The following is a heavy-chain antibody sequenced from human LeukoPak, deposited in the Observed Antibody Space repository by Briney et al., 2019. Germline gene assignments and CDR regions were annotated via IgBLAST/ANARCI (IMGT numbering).Heavy chain of an antibody. CDR2: INHSGST. CDR3: TRGLLVPAATRYWYFDL. D-gene: IGHD2-2*01. J-gene: IGHJ2*01. V-gene: IGHV4-34*01. Sequence: SETLSLTCAVYGGSFSGYYWNWVRQPPGKGLEWIGEINHSGSTNYNSSLESRVTMSLDTSKNQFSLKLSSVTAADTAVYFCTRGLLVPAATRYWYFDLWGRGTLVTVSS. CDR1: GGSFSGYY.